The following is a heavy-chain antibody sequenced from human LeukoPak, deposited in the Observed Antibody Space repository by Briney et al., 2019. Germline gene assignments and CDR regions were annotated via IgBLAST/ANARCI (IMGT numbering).Heavy chain of an antibody. V-gene: IGHV3-9*01. CDR2: ISWNSGSI. CDR3: AKGPRYYYESSGYLPPLRY. J-gene: IGHJ4*02. D-gene: IGHD3-22*01. Sequence: GRSLRLSCAASGFTFDDYAMHWVRQAPGKGLEWVSGISWNSGSIGYADSVKGRFTISRDNAKNSLYLQMNSLRDEDTALYYCAKGPRYYYESSGYLPPLRYWGQGTLVTVSS. CDR1: GFTFDDYA.